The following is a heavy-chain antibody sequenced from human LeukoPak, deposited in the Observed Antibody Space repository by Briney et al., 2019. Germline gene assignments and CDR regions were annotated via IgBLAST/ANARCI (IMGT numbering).Heavy chain of an antibody. CDR3: ATVRGCGGDRYYIDY. V-gene: IGHV3-33*01. CDR2: IWYDRSNK. Sequence: QPGGSLRLSCAASGFTFRSYGMHWVRQAPGKGLEWVAIIWYDRSNKYYADSVKGRITISRDNSKNTLYLQMNSLRAEDTAVYYCATVRGCGGDRYYIDYWGQGTLVTVSS. J-gene: IGHJ4*02. D-gene: IGHD2-21*02. CDR1: GFTFRSYG.